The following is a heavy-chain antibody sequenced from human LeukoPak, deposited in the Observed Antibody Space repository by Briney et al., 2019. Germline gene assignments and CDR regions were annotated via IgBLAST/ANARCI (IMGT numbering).Heavy chain of an antibody. CDR2: INHSGST. Sequence: PSETLSLTCAVYGGSFGGYYWSWIRQPPGKGLEWIGEINHSGSTNYNPSLKSRVTISVDTSKNQFSLKLSSVTAADTAVYYCARGGSNWNDAIYFDYWGQGTLVTVSS. V-gene: IGHV4-34*01. J-gene: IGHJ4*02. D-gene: IGHD1-20*01. CDR1: GGSFGGYY. CDR3: ARGGSNWNDAIYFDY.